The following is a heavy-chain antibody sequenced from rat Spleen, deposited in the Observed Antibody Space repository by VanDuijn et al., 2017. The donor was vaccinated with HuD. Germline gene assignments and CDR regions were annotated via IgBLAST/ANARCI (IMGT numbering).Heavy chain of an antibody. CDR3: ARDENGYVNQWFAY. CDR2: IWNDGST. Sequence: QVQLRESGPGLVQPSETLSLTCTVSGFSLTSYGVNWVRQPPGKGLEWMGTIWNDGSTDYNSALKPRLSISRDTSKSQVFLKMNSLQTEDTATYYCARDENGYVNQWFAYWGQGTLVTVSS. CDR1: GFSLTSYG. J-gene: IGHJ3*01. D-gene: IGHD1-4*01. V-gene: IGHV2-70*01.